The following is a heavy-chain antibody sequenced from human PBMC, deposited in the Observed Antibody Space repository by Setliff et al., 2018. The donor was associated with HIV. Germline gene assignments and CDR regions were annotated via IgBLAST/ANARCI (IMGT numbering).Heavy chain of an antibody. Sequence: SETLSLTCAVSGYSISSGYYWGWIRQPPGKGLEWIGSIYHSGSTNYNPSLKSRVTISVDTSKNQFYLKLSSVTAADTAVYYCARILLYDSSAYFVNAFDIWGQGTVVTVSS. CDR2: IYHSGST. D-gene: IGHD3-22*01. CDR3: ARILLYDSSAYFVNAFDI. CDR1: GYSISSGYY. J-gene: IGHJ3*02. V-gene: IGHV4-38-2*01.